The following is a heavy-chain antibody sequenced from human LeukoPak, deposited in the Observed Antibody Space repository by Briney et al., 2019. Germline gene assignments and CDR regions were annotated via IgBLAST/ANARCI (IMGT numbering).Heavy chain of an antibody. CDR3: ARVRPYYDSSGFNDY. CDR2: IYTSGST. CDR1: GGSISSGSYY. J-gene: IGHJ4*02. V-gene: IGHV4-61*02. D-gene: IGHD3-22*01. Sequence: SETLSLTCTVYGGSISSGSYYWSWIRQAAGKGLEWIGRIYTSGSTNYNPSLKSRVTISVDTSKNQFSLKLSSVTAADTAVYYCARVRPYYDSSGFNDYWGQGTLVTVSS.